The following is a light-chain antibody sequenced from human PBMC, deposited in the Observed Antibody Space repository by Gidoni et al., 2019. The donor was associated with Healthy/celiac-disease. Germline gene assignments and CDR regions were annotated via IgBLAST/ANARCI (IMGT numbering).Light chain of an antibody. CDR1: QDISNY. J-gene: IGKJ4*01. V-gene: IGKV1-33*01. CDR2: DAS. CDR3: QQYDNLPV. Sequence: DIQMTQSPSSLSASVGDRVTITCQASQDISNYLNWYQQKPGKAPKLLIYDASNLETGVPSRCSGSGSGTDFTFTISSLQHEDIATYYCQQYDNLPVFGGGTKVEIK.